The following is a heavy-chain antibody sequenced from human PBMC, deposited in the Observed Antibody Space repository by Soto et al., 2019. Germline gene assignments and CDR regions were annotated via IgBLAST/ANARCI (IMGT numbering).Heavy chain of an antibody. Sequence: GGSLRLSCAASGFTFSSYAMSWVRQAPGKGLGWVSYISSSSSTIYYADSVKGRFTISRDNAKNSLYLQMNSLRAEDTAVYYCASWLKTSGWYVLLEGSFDYWGQGT. CDR1: GFTFSSYA. CDR3: ASWLKTSGWYVLLEGSFDY. V-gene: IGHV3-48*01. J-gene: IGHJ4*02. D-gene: IGHD6-19*01. CDR2: ISSSSSTI.